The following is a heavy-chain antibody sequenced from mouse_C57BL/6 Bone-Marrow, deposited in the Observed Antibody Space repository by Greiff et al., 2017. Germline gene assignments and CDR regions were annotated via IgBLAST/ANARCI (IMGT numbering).Heavy chain of an antibody. CDR3: ARLLRYFDY. J-gene: IGHJ2*01. CDR1: GFTFRSYG. Sequence: EVKLVESGGDLVKPGGSLKLSCAASGFTFRSYGMSWVRQTPDKRLEWVATISSGGSYTYYPDSVKGRFTISRDNAKNTLYLQMSSLKSEDTAMYYCARLLRYFDYWGQGTTLTVSS. V-gene: IGHV5-6*01. CDR2: ISSGGSYT. D-gene: IGHD1-1*01.